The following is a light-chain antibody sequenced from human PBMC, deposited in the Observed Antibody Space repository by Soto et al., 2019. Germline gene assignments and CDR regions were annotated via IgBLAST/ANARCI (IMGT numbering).Light chain of an antibody. J-gene: IGKJ1*01. V-gene: IGKV3D-15*01. CDR1: QSVRGSH. CDR3: QQYSTWSPWT. CDR2: DAT. Sequence: EIVLTQSPDTLSVSPGERATLSCSASQSVRGSHLAWYQHKRAQAPRRVIFDATTSATAIPARCSGSGSATTFTPPTSSLQSQEFAVYYCQQYSTWSPWTFGEGTKVDTK.